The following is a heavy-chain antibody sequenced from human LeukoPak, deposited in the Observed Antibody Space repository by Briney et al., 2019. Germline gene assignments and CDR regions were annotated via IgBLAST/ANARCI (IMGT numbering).Heavy chain of an antibody. Sequence: SETLSLTCAVSGYSISSGYYWGWIRQPPGKGLEWIGSTYHSGSTYYNPSLKSRVTISVDTSKNQFSLKLSSVTAADTAVYYCARYMVRGVIYPLNDAFDISGQGTMVTVSS. CDR2: TYHSGST. J-gene: IGHJ3*02. CDR3: ARYMVRGVIYPLNDAFDI. CDR1: GYSISSGYY. V-gene: IGHV4-38-2*01. D-gene: IGHD3-10*01.